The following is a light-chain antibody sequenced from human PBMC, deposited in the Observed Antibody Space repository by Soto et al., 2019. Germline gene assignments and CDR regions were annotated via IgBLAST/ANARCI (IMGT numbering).Light chain of an antibody. Sequence: ELVLTQSPGTLSLSPGERATLSCRASQSVSEYLAWYQQKPGQAPRLLIYGVSSRATGIPDRFSGSGSGTDFTLTISRLEPEDFAVYYCQQYGGSPLVTFGPGTKVQIK. CDR1: QSVSEY. CDR2: GVS. V-gene: IGKV3-20*01. CDR3: QQYGGSPLVT. J-gene: IGKJ3*01.